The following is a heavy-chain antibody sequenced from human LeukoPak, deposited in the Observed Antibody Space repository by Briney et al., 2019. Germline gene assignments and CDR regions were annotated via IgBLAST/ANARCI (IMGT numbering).Heavy chain of an antibody. D-gene: IGHD3-16*02. CDR3: VTSVTVTFTPPAY. CDR2: IYTSGST. J-gene: IGHJ4*02. CDR1: GGSITSSSYY. Sequence: SETLSLTCTVSGGSITSSSYYWSWIRQPAGKGLEWIGRIYTSGSTNYNPSLKSRVTLSIDTSQTQFSLRLTSVTAADTAVYYCVTSVTVTFTPPAYWGRGALVTVSS. V-gene: IGHV4-61*02.